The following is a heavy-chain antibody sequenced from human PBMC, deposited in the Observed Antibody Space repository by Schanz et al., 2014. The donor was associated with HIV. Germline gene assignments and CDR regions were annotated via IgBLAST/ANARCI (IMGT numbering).Heavy chain of an antibody. D-gene: IGHD4-17*01. V-gene: IGHV4-34*02. CDR3: ARGDFGGNSVDY. J-gene: IGHJ4*01. CDR1: GGSFRGYY. CDR2: VRHIGGT. Sequence: QVQLQQWGAGLLKPSETLSLTCAVYGGSFRGYYWTWIRQFPGLGLEWIGGVRHIGGTNYNPSLKVQGTMPMAMSKNQFALNLTSETAADTAVYFCARGDFGGNSVDYWGHGNMVTVSS.